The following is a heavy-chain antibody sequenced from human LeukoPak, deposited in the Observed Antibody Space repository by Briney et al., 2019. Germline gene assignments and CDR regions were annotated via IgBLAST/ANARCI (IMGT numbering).Heavy chain of an antibody. D-gene: IGHD2-15*01. J-gene: IGHJ4*02. V-gene: IGHV4-61*02. CDR1: GGSISSGSYS. Sequence: SETLSLTCTVSGGSISSGSYSGRWLRQPAGRGLEWIGRFYTSGSTNYNPSLKSRVTISVDRSKNQFSLKLSSVTAANTPVYYCARAKQVVAALGADYWGQGTLVTVSS. CDR3: ARAKQVVAALGADY. CDR2: FYTSGST.